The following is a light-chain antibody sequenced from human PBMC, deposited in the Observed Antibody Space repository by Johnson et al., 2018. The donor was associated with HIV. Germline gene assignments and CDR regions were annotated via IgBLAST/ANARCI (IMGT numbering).Light chain of an antibody. Sequence: QKVTISCSGSSSNIGNNYVSWYQQLPGTAPKLLIYDNNKRPSGIPDRFSGSKSGTSATLGITGLQTGDEADYYCGTWDSSLSAGEVFGTGTKVTVL. CDR1: SSNIGNNY. CDR2: DNN. CDR3: GTWDSSLSAGEV. V-gene: IGLV1-51*01. J-gene: IGLJ1*01.